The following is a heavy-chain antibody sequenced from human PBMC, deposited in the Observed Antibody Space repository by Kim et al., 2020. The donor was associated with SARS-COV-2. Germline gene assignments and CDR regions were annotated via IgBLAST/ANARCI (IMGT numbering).Heavy chain of an antibody. Sequence: GGSLRLSCAASGFTFSSYAMSWVRQAPGKGLEWVSAISGSGGSTYYADSVKGRFTISRDNSKNTLYLQMNSLRAEDTAVYYCAKDKGRGGSSDDAFDIWGQGTMVTVSS. CDR2: ISGSGGST. CDR3: AKDKGRGGSSDDAFDI. D-gene: IGHD2-15*01. J-gene: IGHJ3*02. V-gene: IGHV3-23*01. CDR1: GFTFSSYA.